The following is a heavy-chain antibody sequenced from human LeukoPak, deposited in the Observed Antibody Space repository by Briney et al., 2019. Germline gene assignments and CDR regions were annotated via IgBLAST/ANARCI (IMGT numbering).Heavy chain of an antibody. CDR2: ITVNGGTT. V-gene: IGHV3-23*01. Sequence: GGSLRLSCVGCGLSIGNYAMTWVRQAPGKGLEWFSSITVNGGTTKYADSVRGRFTVSRDNSRNTVFLQMDSLRAEDTAVYYCAKDPNGDYIGAFDGWGQGTMVTVSS. D-gene: IGHD2-8*01. CDR1: GLSIGNYA. J-gene: IGHJ3*01. CDR3: AKDPNGDYIGAFDG.